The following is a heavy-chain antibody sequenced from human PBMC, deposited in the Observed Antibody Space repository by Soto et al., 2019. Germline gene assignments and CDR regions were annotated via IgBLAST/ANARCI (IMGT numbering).Heavy chain of an antibody. CDR3: AGRTSLTSVEIFSGGLSGYNWVDP. CDR1: GGSISNPIYY. D-gene: IGHD3-3*01. V-gene: IGHV4-39*01. J-gene: IGHJ5*01. Sequence: QLQLQESGPGLVKPSETLSLTCSVSGGSISNPIYYWAWIRQPPGKGLEWIGSIFYSGSAYYNPSLKSRVTMSVGTSQNQFSLKLSSVTAADTAVYYCAGRTSLTSVEIFSGGLSGYNWVDPWGRGTLVTVSS. CDR2: IFYSGSA.